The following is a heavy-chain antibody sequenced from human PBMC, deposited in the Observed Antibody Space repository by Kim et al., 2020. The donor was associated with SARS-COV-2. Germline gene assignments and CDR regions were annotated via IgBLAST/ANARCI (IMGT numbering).Heavy chain of an antibody. CDR2: ISGSGGST. CDR1: GFTFSSYA. CDR3: AKSINWPRWLQSPFDY. J-gene: IGHJ4*02. Sequence: GGSLRLSCAASGFTFSSYAMSWVRQAPGKGLEWVSAISGSGGSTYYADSVKGRFTISRDNSKNTLYLQMNSLRAEDTAVYYCAKSINWPRWLQSPFDYWGQGTLVTVSS. D-gene: IGHD5-12*01. V-gene: IGHV3-23*01.